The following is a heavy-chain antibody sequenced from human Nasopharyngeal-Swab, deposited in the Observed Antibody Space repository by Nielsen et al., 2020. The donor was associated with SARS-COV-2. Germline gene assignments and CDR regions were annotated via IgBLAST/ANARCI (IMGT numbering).Heavy chain of an antibody. V-gene: IGHV3-7*01. CDR1: GFTFSNFW. CDR2: IKQDGSEK. CDR3: ARDPPNTAMANVGYYFDY. J-gene: IGHJ4*02. Sequence: GESLKISCAASGFTFSNFWMSWVRQAPGKGLEWVANIKQDGSEKYYVDSVKGRFTISRDNAKNSLYLQMNSLRAEDTAVYYCARDPPNTAMANVGYYFDYWGQGTLVTVSS. D-gene: IGHD5-18*01.